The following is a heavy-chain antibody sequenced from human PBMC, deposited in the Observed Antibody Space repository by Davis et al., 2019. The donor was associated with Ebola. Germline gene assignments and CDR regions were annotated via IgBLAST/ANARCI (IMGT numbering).Heavy chain of an antibody. CDR3: AKSMIVFYDAFDI. J-gene: IGHJ3*02. CDR2: ISHSGSTI. V-gene: IGHV3-11*01. Sequence: GESLKISCAASGFIFSDYYMNWIRQAPGKGLEWVSYISHSGSTIYYADSVKGRFTISRDNAKNSLYLQMNSLRAEDTALYYCAKSMIVFYDAFDIWGQGTMVTVSS. CDR1: GFIFSDYY. D-gene: IGHD3-22*01.